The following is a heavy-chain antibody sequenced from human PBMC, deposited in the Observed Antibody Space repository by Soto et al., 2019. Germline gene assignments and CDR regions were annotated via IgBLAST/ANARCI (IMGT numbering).Heavy chain of an antibody. V-gene: IGHV4-34*01. Sequence: SETLSLTCAVYGGSFSGYYWGWIRQPPGKGLEWIGEVNHSGSTNYNPSLKSRVTISVDTSKNQFSLKLSSVTAADTAVYYCARGRARGYSGYDRGVNWFDPWGQGTLVTVSS. CDR2: VNHSGST. J-gene: IGHJ5*02. D-gene: IGHD5-12*01. CDR1: GGSFSGYY. CDR3: ARGRARGYSGYDRGVNWFDP.